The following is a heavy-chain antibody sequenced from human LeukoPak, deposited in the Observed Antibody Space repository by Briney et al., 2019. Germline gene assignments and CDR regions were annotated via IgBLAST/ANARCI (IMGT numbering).Heavy chain of an antibody. CDR2: IYYSGST. V-gene: IGHV4-59*01. D-gene: IGHD6-13*01. J-gene: IGHJ4*02. CDR3: ARGAAGIDY. CDR1: GGSISSYY. Sequence: PSETLSLTCTVSGGSISSYYWSWIRQPPGKGLEWIGYIYYSGSTNYNPSLKSRVTISVDTSKNQFSLKLSSVTAADTAVYYCARGAAGIDYWGQGTLVTVSS.